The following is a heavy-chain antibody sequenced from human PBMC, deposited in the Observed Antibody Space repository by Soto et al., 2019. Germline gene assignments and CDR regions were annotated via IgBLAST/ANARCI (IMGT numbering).Heavy chain of an antibody. V-gene: IGHV1-46*01. J-gene: IGHJ5*02. D-gene: IGHD2-2*01. CDR3: ARDQACISTSCSLWSRWFDP. CDR1: GYTFTSYY. Sequence: GASVKVSCKASGYTFTSYYMHWVRQAPGQGLEWMGIINPSGGSTSYAQKFQGRVTMTRDTSTSTVYMELSSLRSEDTAVYYCARDQACISTSCSLWSRWFDPWGQGTLVTVSS. CDR2: INPSGGST.